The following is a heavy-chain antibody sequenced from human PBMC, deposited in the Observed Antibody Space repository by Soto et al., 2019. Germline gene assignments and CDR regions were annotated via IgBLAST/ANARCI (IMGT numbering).Heavy chain of an antibody. CDR3: AREGRDDFWSGYYSDNAFDI. J-gene: IGHJ3*02. CDR2: INSDGSST. V-gene: IGHV3-74*01. CDR1: GFTFSSYW. Sequence: GGSLRLSCAASGFTFSSYWMHWVRQAPGKGLVWVSRINSDGSSTSYADSVKGRFTISRDNAKNTLYLQMNSLRAEDTAVYYCAREGRDDFWSGYYSDNAFDIWGQGTMVTVSS. D-gene: IGHD3-3*01.